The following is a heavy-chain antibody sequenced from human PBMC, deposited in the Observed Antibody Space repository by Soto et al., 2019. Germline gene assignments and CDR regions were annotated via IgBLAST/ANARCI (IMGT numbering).Heavy chain of an antibody. D-gene: IGHD2-2*01. CDR2: ISSGGSDK. V-gene: IGHV3-11*01. CDR1: GFTFSDYY. J-gene: IGHJ3*02. Sequence: GGSLRLSCAASGFTFSDYYMSWIRQAPGKGLEWVSHISSGGSDKYHADSVKGRFTISRDNAKKSLYLQMNSLRAEDTAVYYCTRDLGGYCSSTSCLDAFDIWGQGTMVTVSS. CDR3: TRDLGGYCSSTSCLDAFDI.